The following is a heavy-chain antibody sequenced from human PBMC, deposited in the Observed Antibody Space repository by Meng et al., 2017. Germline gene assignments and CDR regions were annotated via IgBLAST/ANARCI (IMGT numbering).Heavy chain of an antibody. J-gene: IGHJ5*02. D-gene: IGHD1-26*01. CDR2: VDPEDGET. CDR3: ATDLYRDWFDP. CDR1: GYTFTDYY. V-gene: IGHV1-69-2*01. Sequence: EGQMVQSGAEVKKPGATVKISCKVSGYTFTDYYMHWVQQAPGKGLEWMGLVDPEDGETIYAERSQGRVTITADTSTDTAYMELSSLRSEDTAVYYCATDLYRDWFDPWGQGTLVTVSS.